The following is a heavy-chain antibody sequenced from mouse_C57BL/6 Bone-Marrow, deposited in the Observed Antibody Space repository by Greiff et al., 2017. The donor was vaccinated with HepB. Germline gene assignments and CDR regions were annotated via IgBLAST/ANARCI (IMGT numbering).Heavy chain of an antibody. J-gene: IGHJ4*01. D-gene: IGHD1-1*01. Sequence: EVKLVESGGGLVQPGGSLKLSCAASGFTFSDYGMAWVRQAPRKGPEWVAFISNLAYSIYYADTVTGRFTISRENAKNTLYLEMSRLRSEDTAMYYCARHGYYGSSPYYYAMDDWGKGTSVTVSS. CDR2: ISNLAYSI. CDR3: ARHGYYGSSPYYYAMDD. V-gene: IGHV5-15*04. CDR1: GFTFSDYG.